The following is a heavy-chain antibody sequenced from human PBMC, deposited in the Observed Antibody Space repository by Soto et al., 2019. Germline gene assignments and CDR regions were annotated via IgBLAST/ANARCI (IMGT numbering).Heavy chain of an antibody. CDR2: IKSKTDGGTT. Sequence: GGSLRLSCAASGFTFSNAWMSWVRQAPGKGLEWVGRIKSKTDGGTTDYAAPVKGRFTISRDDSKNTLYLQMNSLKTEDTAVYYCTTVGGPMLFFYRGASDAFDIWGQGTMVTVSS. CDR3: TTVGGPMLFFYRGASDAFDI. D-gene: IGHD2-21*01. J-gene: IGHJ3*02. V-gene: IGHV3-15*01. CDR1: GFTFSNAW.